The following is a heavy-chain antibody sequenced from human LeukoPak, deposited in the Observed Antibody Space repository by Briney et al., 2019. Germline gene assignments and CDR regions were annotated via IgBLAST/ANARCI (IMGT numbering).Heavy chain of an antibody. CDR3: AADRGFPDYGDYPDFDY. CDR2: IVVGSGNT. Sequence: SVKVSCKASGFTFTSSAMQWVRQARGQRLEWIGWIVVGSGNTNYAQKFQERVTITRDMSTSTAYMELSSLRSEDTAVYYCAADRGFPDYGDYPDFDYWGQGTLVTVSP. D-gene: IGHD4-17*01. CDR1: GFTFTSSA. V-gene: IGHV1-58*02. J-gene: IGHJ4*02.